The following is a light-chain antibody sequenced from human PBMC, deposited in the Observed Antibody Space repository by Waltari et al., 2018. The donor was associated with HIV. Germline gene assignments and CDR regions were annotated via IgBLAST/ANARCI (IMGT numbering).Light chain of an antibody. J-gene: IGKJ4*01. V-gene: IGKV1-NL1*01. CDR1: QDIGNS. CDR2: GGY. Sequence: DIQMTQFPSSLSASVGVRVSISCRPTQDIGNSVSWYQQRPGKVPKLLIYGGYIRHRGVASRFTGSGSGTEYTLTSSSLQPEDFATYYCHHYFSDPFTFGGGTKVEI. CDR3: HHYFSDPFT.